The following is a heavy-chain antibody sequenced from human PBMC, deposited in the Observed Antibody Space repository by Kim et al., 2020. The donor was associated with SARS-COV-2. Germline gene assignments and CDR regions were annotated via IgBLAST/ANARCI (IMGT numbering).Heavy chain of an antibody. J-gene: IGHJ3*02. V-gene: IGHV3-23*03. Sequence: GGSLRLSCAASGFTLSSYAMSGVRQALGMGLEWVAVIYSGGTGTNYAVSVKGRFTISRDSAKITLYLQMNSLTAEDTGLYYCARDFLGSSVLRLTFVIWG. CDR1: GFTLSSYA. D-gene: IGHD3-10*01. CDR3: ARDFLGSSVLRLTFVI. CDR2: IYSGGTGT.